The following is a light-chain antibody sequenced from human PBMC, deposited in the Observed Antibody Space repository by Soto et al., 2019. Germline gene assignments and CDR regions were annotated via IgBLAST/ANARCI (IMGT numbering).Light chain of an antibody. Sequence: EIVLTQSPGTLSLSPGERATLSCRASQSINSRYLAWYHQKPGQAPRLLIYGASSRATGIPDRFTGSVSGTAFTVTINRLEPEDVAVYYCQHSDNSHLYTFGQGAKLEIK. V-gene: IGKV3-20*01. CDR3: QHSDNSHLYT. J-gene: IGKJ2*01. CDR2: GAS. CDR1: QSINSRY.